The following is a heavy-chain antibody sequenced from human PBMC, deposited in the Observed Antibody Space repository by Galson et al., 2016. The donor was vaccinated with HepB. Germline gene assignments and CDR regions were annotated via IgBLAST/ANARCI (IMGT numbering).Heavy chain of an antibody. D-gene: IGHD3-16*02. CDR1: GLTFSTYA. CDR3: ARWAYQSGNYRALDY. Sequence: SLRLSCAASGLTFSTYAMDWVRQAPGKGPEWVSAINGNGGGTYYTDSGKGRFTISRDNSKNTLYLQMNSLRAEDTAVYSCARWAYQSGNYRALDYWGQGTLVTVSS. CDR2: INGNGGGT. V-gene: IGHV3-23*01. J-gene: IGHJ4*02.